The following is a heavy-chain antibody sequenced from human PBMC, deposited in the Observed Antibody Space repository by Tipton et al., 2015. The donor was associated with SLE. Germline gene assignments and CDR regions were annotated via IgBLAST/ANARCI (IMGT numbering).Heavy chain of an antibody. J-gene: IGHJ6*02. CDR1: GGSISSYY. Sequence: TLSLTCTVSGGSISSYYWSWIRQPAGKGLEWVGRIYTSGSTNYNPSLKSRVTMSVDTSKNQFSLKLSSVTAADTAVYYCARVALAVAGTDYYYYGMDVWGQGTTVTVSS. V-gene: IGHV4-4*07. D-gene: IGHD6-19*01. CDR2: IYTSGST. CDR3: ARVALAVAGTDYYYYGMDV.